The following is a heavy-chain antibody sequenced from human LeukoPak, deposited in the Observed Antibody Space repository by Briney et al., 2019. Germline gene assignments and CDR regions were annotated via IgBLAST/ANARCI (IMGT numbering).Heavy chain of an antibody. V-gene: IGHV4-34*01. Sequence: GSLRLSCAASGFTFSTYSMNWVRQPPGKGLEWIGEINHSGSTNYNPSLKSRVTISVDTSKNQFSLKLSSVTAADTAVYYCARGRGVQLWSEDYYYGMDVWGQGTTVTVSS. CDR1: GFTFSTYS. CDR2: INHSGST. J-gene: IGHJ6*02. D-gene: IGHD5-18*01. CDR3: ARGRGVQLWSEDYYYGMDV.